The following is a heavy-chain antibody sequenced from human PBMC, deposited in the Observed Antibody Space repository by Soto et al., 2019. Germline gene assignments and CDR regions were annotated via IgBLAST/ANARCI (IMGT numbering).Heavy chain of an antibody. CDR2: IYYSGST. Sequence: PSETLSLTCTVSGASISSYYWSWIRQPPGKGLEWIAYIYYSGSTNYNPPLKSRVTISVDTSKNQFSLKLSSVTAADTAVYYCARHDFWSGPNAFDIWGQGTMVTVSS. J-gene: IGHJ3*02. CDR1: GASISSYY. D-gene: IGHD3-3*01. V-gene: IGHV4-59*01. CDR3: ARHDFWSGPNAFDI.